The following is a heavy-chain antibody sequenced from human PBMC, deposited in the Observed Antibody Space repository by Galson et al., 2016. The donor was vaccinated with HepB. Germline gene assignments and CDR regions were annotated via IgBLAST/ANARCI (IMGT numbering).Heavy chain of an antibody. V-gene: IGHV4-39*01. Sequence: SETLSLTCSVSGGSISSSSYYWGWIRQPPGKGLEWIGSISYGGNTYYKPSLKSRVTISVDTSKNQLSLKLSSVTAADTAVYYCARTPHSGWYTNNWGQGTLVTVSS. J-gene: IGHJ4*02. CDR2: ISYGGNT. CDR3: ARTPHSGWYTNN. D-gene: IGHD6-19*01. CDR1: GGSISSSSYY.